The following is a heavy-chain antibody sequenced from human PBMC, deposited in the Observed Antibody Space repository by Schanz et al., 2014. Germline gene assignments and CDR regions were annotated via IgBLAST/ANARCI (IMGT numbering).Heavy chain of an antibody. CDR3: ARGLVRYFHY. V-gene: IGHV1-2*06. J-gene: IGHJ4*02. CDR1: RYPFTAYY. D-gene: IGHD6-19*01. Sequence: QVHLVQSGSEVKKPGASVKVSCKASRYPFTAYYMHWVRQAPGQGLEWMGRINPNSGDTNYAQKFQGRVTMTRDRSTSTAYMELSGLTSDDTAVYYCARGLVRYFHYWGQGTLVTVSS. CDR2: INPNSGDT.